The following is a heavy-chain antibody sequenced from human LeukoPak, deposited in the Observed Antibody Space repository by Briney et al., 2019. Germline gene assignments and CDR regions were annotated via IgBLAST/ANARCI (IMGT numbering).Heavy chain of an antibody. CDR1: GGSISNYF. CDR3: VRHTTSGWYQVVY. D-gene: IGHD6-19*01. V-gene: IGHV4-59*01. CDR2: ITYSGST. J-gene: IGHJ4*02. Sequence: SETLSLTCTASGGSISNYFWSWIRQPPGKGLEWIGFITYSGSTDHNPSLKSRVTISVDASKNQFSLKLTSVTAADTAVYYCVRHTTSGWYQVVYWGQGTLVTVSS.